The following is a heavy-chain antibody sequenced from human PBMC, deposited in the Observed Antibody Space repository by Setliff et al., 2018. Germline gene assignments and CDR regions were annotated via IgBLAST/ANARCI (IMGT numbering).Heavy chain of an antibody. V-gene: IGHV4-39*01. CDR2: IHYRGTT. Sequence: PSETLSLTCTVSGGSINSGSYFWAWIRQPPGKGLEWIGRIHYRGTTYSNVSLASRLTISVDTSKNQFSLQLTSVTAADTAVYYCARTGTYRYFDSWGQGTGVTVSS. J-gene: IGHJ4*02. CDR3: ARTGTYRYFDS. CDR1: GGSINSGSYF. D-gene: IGHD1-1*01.